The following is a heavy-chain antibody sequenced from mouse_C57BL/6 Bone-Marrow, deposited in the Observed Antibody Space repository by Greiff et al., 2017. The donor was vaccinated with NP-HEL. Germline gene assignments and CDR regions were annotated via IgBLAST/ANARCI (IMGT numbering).Heavy chain of an antibody. CDR3: SRDNQEYGGYFDV. CDR2: IDPNSGGT. J-gene: IGHJ1*03. D-gene: IGHD1-2*01. Sequence: QVQLKQPGAELVKPGASVKLSCKASGYTFTSYWMHWVKQRPGRGLEWIGRIDPNSGGTKYNEKFKGKATLTVDKTSSTAYMQLSSLTSEDSAVYDCSRDNQEYGGYFDVWGTGTTVTVSS. CDR1: GYTFTSYW. V-gene: IGHV1-72*01.